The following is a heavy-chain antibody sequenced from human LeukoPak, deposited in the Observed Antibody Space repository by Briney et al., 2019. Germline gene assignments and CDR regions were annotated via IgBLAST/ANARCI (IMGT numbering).Heavy chain of an antibody. CDR2: IDPSDSYT. CDR1: GSSFTSYW. J-gene: IGHJ6*02. Sequence: GASLKISCKGSGSSFTSYWISWVRQMPGKGLEWMGRIDPSDSYTNYSPSFQGHVTISADKSISTAYLQWSSLKASDTAMYYCAIKYYYYYGMDVWGQGTTVTVSS. CDR3: AIKYYYYYGMDV. V-gene: IGHV5-10-1*01.